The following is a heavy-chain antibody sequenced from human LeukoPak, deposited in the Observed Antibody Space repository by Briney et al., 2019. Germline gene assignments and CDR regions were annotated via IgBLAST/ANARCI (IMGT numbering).Heavy chain of an antibody. CDR2: LYYGENS. V-gene: IGHV4-39*01. CDR1: GGSISIISISTYY. CDR3: ARQLPTAAADTRGYFEY. D-gene: IGHD6-25*01. J-gene: IGHJ4*02. Sequence: PSETLSLTCTVSGGSISIISISTYYWGWIRQAPGKGLEWIGSLYYGENSHYNPSLKSRATLSVDTSNNQFSLKLTSVTAADAAVYFCARQLPTAAADTRGYFEYWGPGTVVTVSS.